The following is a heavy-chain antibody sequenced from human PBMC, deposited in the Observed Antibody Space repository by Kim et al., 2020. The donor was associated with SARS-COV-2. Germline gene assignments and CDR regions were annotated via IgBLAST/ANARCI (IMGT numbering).Heavy chain of an antibody. D-gene: IGHD2-8*01. CDR3: ARGTPSIVLMVYASKIFDY. V-gene: IGHV4-34*01. CDR2: INHSGST. Sequence: SETLSLTCAVYGGSFSDYYWSWIRQPPGKGLEWIGEINHSGSTNYNPSLKSRVTISVDTSKNQFSLKLRSVTAADTAVYYCARGTPSIVLMVYASKIFDYWGQGTLVIVSS. J-gene: IGHJ4*02. CDR1: GGSFSDYY.